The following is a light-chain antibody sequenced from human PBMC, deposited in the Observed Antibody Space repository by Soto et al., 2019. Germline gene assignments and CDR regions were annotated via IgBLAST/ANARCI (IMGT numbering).Light chain of an antibody. CDR1: QSAVYSSNNKNY. CDR3: QQDYCPTRT. J-gene: IGKJ1*01. CDR2: WAS. V-gene: IGKV4-1*01. Sequence: FVINLSRDPLSVSLTEMAPIICTSSQSAVYSSNNKNYLAWYQQKPGEPPKLLLYWASTRESGVPDRFSGSGSGTDFTLTISSLQAEDVAVYYCQQDYCPTRTFGQGTKVDIK.